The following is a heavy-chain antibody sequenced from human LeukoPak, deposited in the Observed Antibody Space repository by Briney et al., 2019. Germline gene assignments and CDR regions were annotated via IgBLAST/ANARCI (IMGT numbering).Heavy chain of an antibody. CDR3: ARDVWTGVAVSDY. Sequence: GGSLRLSCAASGFTFDDYAMHWVRQAPGKGLEWVSGISWNSGSIGYADSVKGRFTISRDNAKTSVYLQLNSLRADDTAVYYCARDVWTGVAVSDYWGQGTLVTISS. J-gene: IGHJ4*02. V-gene: IGHV3-9*01. CDR2: ISWNSGSI. CDR1: GFTFDDYA. D-gene: IGHD6-19*01.